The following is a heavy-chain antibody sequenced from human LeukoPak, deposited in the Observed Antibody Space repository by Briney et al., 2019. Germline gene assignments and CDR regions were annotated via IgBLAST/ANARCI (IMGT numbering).Heavy chain of an antibody. CDR1: GYTFTGYY. J-gene: IGHJ4*02. D-gene: IGHD1-1*01. CDR3: ARDLRYTTG. Sequence: ASVKVSCKASGYTFTGYYIHWVRQAPGQGLEWMGWINPNSGATNYAQKFQGSVTMTKDTSISTAYMELTRLTSDDTAVYYRARDLRYTTGWGQGTLVTVSS. V-gene: IGHV1-2*02. CDR2: INPNSGAT.